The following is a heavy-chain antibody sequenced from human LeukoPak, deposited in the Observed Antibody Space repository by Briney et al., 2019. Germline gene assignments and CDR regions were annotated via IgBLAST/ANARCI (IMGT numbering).Heavy chain of an antibody. CDR3: AQRRRGYSYGPDDY. CDR1: GGTFSSYA. Sequence: SVNVSCKASGGTFSSYAISWVRQAPGQGLEWMGGIIPIFGTANYAQKFQGRVTITADESTSTAYMELSSLRSEDTAVYYCAQRRRGYSYGPDDYWGQGTLVTVSS. J-gene: IGHJ4*02. CDR2: IIPIFGTA. V-gene: IGHV1-69*13. D-gene: IGHD5-18*01.